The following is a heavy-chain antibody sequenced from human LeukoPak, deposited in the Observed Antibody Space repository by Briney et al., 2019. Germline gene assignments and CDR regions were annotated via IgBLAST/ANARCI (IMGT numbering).Heavy chain of an antibody. D-gene: IGHD3-9*01. CDR2: IIPIFGTA. Sequence: GASVKVSCKASGGTFSSYAISWVRQAPGQGLEWMGGIIPIFGTANYAQKFQGRVTITADESTSTAYMELSSLRSEDTAVYYCASMVDWKGYYFDYWGQGTLVTVSS. V-gene: IGHV1-69*13. CDR3: ASMVDWKGYYFDY. J-gene: IGHJ4*02. CDR1: GGTFSSYA.